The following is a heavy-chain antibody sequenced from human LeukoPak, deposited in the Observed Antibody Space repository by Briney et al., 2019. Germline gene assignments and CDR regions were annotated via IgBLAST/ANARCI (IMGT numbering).Heavy chain of an antibody. J-gene: IGHJ5*02. Sequence: GGSLRLSCAASGFTFSSYAMSWVRQAPGKGLEWVSSISSSSIYIYYADSVKGRFTISRDNAKNSLYLQMNSLRAEDTAVYYCARELDPWGQGTLVTVSS. CDR3: ARELDP. V-gene: IGHV3-21*01. CDR2: ISSSSIYI. CDR1: GFTFSSYA.